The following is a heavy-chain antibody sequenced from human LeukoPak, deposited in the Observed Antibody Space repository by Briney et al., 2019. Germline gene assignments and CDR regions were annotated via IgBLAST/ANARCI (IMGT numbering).Heavy chain of an antibody. CDR3: AVYRSSWSY. CDR1: GGSISSSIYY. V-gene: IGHV4-39*01. CDR2: IYYSGST. J-gene: IGHJ4*02. D-gene: IGHD6-13*01. Sequence: SETLSLTCTVSGGSISSSIYYWGWIRQPPGKGLEWIGSIYYSGSTYYNPSLKSRVTISVDTSKNQFSLKLSSVTAADTAVYYCAVYRSSWSYWGQGTLVTVSS.